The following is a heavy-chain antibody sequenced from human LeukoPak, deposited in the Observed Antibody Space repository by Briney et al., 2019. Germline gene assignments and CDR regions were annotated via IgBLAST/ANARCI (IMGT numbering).Heavy chain of an antibody. V-gene: IGHV3-21*01. D-gene: IGHD1-26*01. CDR3: ARDKVVGATFFDY. CDR1: GFTFSSYN. CDR2: ITSSSSHI. Sequence: GGSLRLSCAASGFTFSSYNMNWVRQAPGKGLEWVSSITSSSSHIYYADSVKGRFTISRDNARNSLYLQMNSLRAEDTAVYYCARDKVVGATFFDYWGQGTLVTVSS. J-gene: IGHJ4*02.